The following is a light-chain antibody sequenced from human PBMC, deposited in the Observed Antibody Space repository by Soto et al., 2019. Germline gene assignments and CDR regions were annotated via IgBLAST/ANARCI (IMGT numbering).Light chain of an antibody. CDR2: DAS. CDR1: QSVSSY. Sequence: EIVLTQSPATLSLSPGEIATISCRASQSVSSYFVWYQQKPGQAPRLLISDASNRATGIPARFSGSGSGTDFTLTISSLEPEDFAVYYCQQRSNWPLTFGGGTKVEIK. J-gene: IGKJ4*01. CDR3: QQRSNWPLT. V-gene: IGKV3-11*01.